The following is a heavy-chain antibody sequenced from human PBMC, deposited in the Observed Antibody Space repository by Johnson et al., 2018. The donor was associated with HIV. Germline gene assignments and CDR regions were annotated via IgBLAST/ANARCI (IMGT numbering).Heavy chain of an antibody. Sequence: QEQLVESGGGLIQPGGSLRLSCAASGFTVSSNYMSWVRQAPGKGLEWVALISYDGSITYYADSVKGRFTISRDNSKNMLYLQMNSLRAEDTAVYYCARDTYCSGGSCYSNAFDIWGQGTMVTVSS. D-gene: IGHD2-15*01. CDR3: ARDTYCSGGSCYSNAFDI. V-gene: IGHV3-30*14. CDR1: GFTVSSNY. CDR2: ISYDGSIT. J-gene: IGHJ3*02.